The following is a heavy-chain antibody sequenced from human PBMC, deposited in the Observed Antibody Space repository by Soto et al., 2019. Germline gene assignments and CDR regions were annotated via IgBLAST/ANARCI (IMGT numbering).Heavy chain of an antibody. CDR3: ASSHDPNYYYYMDV. Sequence: SETLSLTCTVSGGSISSYYWSWIRQPPGKGLEWIGYIYYSGSTNYNPSLKSRVTISVDTSKNQFSLKLSSVTAADTAVYYCASSHDPNYYYYMDVWGKGTTVTVSS. V-gene: IGHV4-59*01. CDR2: IYYSGST. CDR1: GGSISSYY. J-gene: IGHJ6*03.